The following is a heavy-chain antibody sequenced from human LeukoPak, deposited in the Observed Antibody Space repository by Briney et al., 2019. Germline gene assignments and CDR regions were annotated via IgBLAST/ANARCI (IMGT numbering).Heavy chain of an antibody. CDR1: GFTFSSYA. D-gene: IGHD2-15*01. V-gene: IGHV3-30*04. J-gene: IGHJ6*04. Sequence: PGRSLRLSCAASGFTFSSYAMHWVRQAPGKGLEWVAVISYDGSNKYYTGSVKGRFTISRDNSKNTLYLQMNSLRAEDTAVYYCARDLAKDAGYYGMDVWGKGTTVTVSS. CDR3: ARDLAKDAGYYGMDV. CDR2: ISYDGSNK.